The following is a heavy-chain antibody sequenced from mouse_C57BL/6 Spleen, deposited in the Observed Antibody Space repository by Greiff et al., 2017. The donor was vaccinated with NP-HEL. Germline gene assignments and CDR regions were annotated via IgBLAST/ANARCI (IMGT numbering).Heavy chain of an antibody. J-gene: IGHJ4*01. Sequence: VQLQQSGPELVKPGASVKIPCKASGYTFTDYNMDWVKQSHGKSLEWIGDINPNNGGTIYNQKFKGKATLTVDKSSSTAYMELRSLTSEDTAVYYCARLEISTMVTTGYYYAMDYWGQGTSVTVSS. CDR3: ARLEISTMVTTGYYYAMDY. D-gene: IGHD2-2*01. CDR1: GYTFTDYN. V-gene: IGHV1-18*01. CDR2: INPNNGGT.